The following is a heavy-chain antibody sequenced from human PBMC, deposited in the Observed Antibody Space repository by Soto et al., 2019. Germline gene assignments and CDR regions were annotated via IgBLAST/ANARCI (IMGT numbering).Heavy chain of an antibody. CDR3: ARVLCGSSSCHYYFYGMDV. J-gene: IGHJ6*02. Sequence: EVQLLESGGGLVQPGGSLRLSCAASGFSFSSYAMNWVRQAPGKGLECVSVISGSDSSTYYADSVEGRFTISRDNSKNTLYLQINSLRAEDTAVYYCARVLCGSSSCHYYFYGMDVWGQGTTVTVSS. V-gene: IGHV3-23*01. CDR1: GFSFSSYA. CDR2: ISGSDSST. D-gene: IGHD6-6*01.